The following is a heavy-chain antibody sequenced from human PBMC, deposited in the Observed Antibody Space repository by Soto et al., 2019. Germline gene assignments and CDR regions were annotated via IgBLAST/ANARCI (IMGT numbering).Heavy chain of an antibody. CDR3: ANTKPARGHCSGGSCYSPDY. CDR1: GFTFSSYA. CDR2: ISVSGGST. Sequence: GGSLRLSCSASGFTFSSYAMSWVRQAPGKGLEWVSVISVSGGSTYYADSVKGRFPISRDNSKNTLYLQMHSLRAEDTAVYYCANTKPARGHCSGGSCYSPDYWGKGTLVTVSS. J-gene: IGHJ4*02. D-gene: IGHD2-15*01. V-gene: IGHV3-23*01.